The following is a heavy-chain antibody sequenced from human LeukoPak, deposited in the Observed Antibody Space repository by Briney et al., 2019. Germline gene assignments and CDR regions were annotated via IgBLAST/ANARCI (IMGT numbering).Heavy chain of an antibody. Sequence: SETLSLTCTVSGGSISSSSYYWGWIRQPPGKGLEWIGSIYNSGSTYYNPSLKSRVTMSVDTSKNQFSLKLSSVTAADTAVYYCARQFLVGASYFDYWGQGTLVTVSS. V-gene: IGHV4-39*01. CDR3: ARQFLVGASYFDY. D-gene: IGHD1-26*01. CDR1: GGSISSSSYY. CDR2: IYNSGST. J-gene: IGHJ4*02.